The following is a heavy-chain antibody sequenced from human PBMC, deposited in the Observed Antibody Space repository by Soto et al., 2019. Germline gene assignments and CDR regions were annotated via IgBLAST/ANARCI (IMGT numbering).Heavy chain of an antibody. CDR1: GFTFSSYD. CDR2: IGTAGDT. J-gene: IGHJ3*02. D-gene: IGHD3-22*01. V-gene: IGHV3-13*01. Sequence: LRLSCAASGFTFSSYDMHWVRQATGKGLEWVSAIGTAGDTYYPGSVKGRFTISRENAKNSLYLQMNSLRAGDTAVYYCARGPAFNYYDSSGYHDAFDIWGQGTMVTVSS. CDR3: ARGPAFNYYDSSGYHDAFDI.